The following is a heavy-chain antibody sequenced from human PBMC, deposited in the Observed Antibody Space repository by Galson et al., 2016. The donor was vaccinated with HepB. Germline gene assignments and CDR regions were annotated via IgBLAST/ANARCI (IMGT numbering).Heavy chain of an antibody. CDR2: ISGDGGST. CDR1: GFTFGRYA. J-gene: IGHJ4*02. D-gene: IGHD6-19*01. CDR3: ARFTQEWLDRVYYFDY. Sequence: SLRLSCAASGFTFGRYAMSWVRQAPGKGLEWVSAISGDGGSTYDAGSVQGRFTSSRDRSTNTMYLQMNSLRTDDTAVYYCARFTQEWLDRVYYFDYRGQGTLVTVSS. V-gene: IGHV3-23*01.